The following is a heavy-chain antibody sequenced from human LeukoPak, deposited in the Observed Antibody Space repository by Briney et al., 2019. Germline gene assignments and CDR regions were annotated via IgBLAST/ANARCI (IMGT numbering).Heavy chain of an antibody. J-gene: IGHJ4*02. CDR3: AREGRPWERLFDY. CDR1: GGSISSYY. V-gene: IGHV4-38-2*02. Sequence: SETLSLTCTVSGGSISSYYWSWIRQPPGKGLEWIGSIYHSGSTYYNPSLKSRVTISVDTSKNQFSLKLSSVTAADTAVYYCAREGRPWERLFDYWGQGTLVTVSS. D-gene: IGHD1-26*01. CDR2: IYHSGST.